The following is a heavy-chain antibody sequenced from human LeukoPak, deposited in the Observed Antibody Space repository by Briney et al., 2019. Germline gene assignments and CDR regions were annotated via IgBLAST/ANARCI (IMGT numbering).Heavy chain of an antibody. J-gene: IGHJ1*01. CDR1: GYTFTGYY. CDR2: INPNSGGT. D-gene: IGHD1-14*01. V-gene: IGHV1-2*02. CDR3: ARLPYNSAEYLQH. Sequence: ASVKVSCKASGYTFTGYYMHWVRQAPGQGLEWMGWINPNSGGTNYAQKFQGRVTMTRDTSISTAYMELSRLRSDDTAVYYCARLPYNSAEYLQHWGQGTLVTVSS.